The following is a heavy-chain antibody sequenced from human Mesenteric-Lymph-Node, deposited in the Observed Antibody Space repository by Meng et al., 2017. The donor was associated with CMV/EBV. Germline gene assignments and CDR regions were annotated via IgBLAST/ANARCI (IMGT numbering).Heavy chain of an antibody. Sequence: NAYGYTFTSYGISWVRQAPGQGLEWMGWINTYNGNTNFAQKFQGGVTMTADTSTDTAYMELRSLRSDDTAVYFCARDRNYGSGGRDLWGQGTLVTVSS. CDR3: ARDRNYGSGGRDL. J-gene: IGHJ4*02. CDR2: INTYNGNT. V-gene: IGHV1-18*01. D-gene: IGHD3-10*01. CDR1: GYTFTSYG.